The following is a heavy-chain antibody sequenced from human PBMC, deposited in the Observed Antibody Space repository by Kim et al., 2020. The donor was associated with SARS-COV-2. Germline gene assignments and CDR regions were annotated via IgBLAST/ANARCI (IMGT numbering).Heavy chain of an antibody. CDR1: GYTFTSYA. CDR3: ARGMGLYAHYGMDV. J-gene: IGHJ6*02. CDR2: INTNTGNP. V-gene: IGHV7-4-1*02. D-gene: IGHD3-16*02. Sequence: ASVKVSCKASGYTFTSYAMNWVRQAPGQGLEWMGWINTNTGNPTYAQGFTGRFVFSLDTSVSTAYLQISSLKAEDTAVYYCARGMGLYAHYGMDVWGQGTTVTVSS.